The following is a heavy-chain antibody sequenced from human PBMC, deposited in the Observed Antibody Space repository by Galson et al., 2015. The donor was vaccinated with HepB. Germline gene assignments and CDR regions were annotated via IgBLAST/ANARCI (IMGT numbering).Heavy chain of an antibody. CDR1: GFTFSTYA. D-gene: IGHD6-13*01. J-gene: IGHJ6*03. CDR3: AREGPREAAGKNYYYYYYMDV. CDR2: MWYGENNK. V-gene: IGHV3-33*01. Sequence: SLRLSCAASGFTFSTYAMHWVRQAPGKGLEWVAVMWYGENNKYYAESVKGRFTISRDNSKNTLYLQMNSLRAEDTAVYYCAREGPREAAGKNYYYYYYMDVWGKGTPVTVSS.